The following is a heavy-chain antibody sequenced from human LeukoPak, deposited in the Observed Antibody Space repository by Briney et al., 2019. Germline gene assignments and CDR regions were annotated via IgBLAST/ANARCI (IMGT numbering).Heavy chain of an antibody. V-gene: IGHV4-39*01. D-gene: IGHD2-21*02. Sequence: PSETLSLTCTVSGGSISSSSYYWGWIRQPPGKGLEWIGSIYHSGSTYYNPSLKSRVTISVDTSKNQFSLKLSSVTAADTAVYYCARSNTFCGTDCSGYFQHWGQGTLVTVSS. CDR1: GGSISSSSYY. CDR3: ARSNTFCGTDCSGYFQH. J-gene: IGHJ1*01. CDR2: IYHSGST.